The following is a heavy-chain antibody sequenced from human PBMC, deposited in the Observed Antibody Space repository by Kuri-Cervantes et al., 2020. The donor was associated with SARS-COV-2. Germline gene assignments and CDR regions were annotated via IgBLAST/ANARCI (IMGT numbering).Heavy chain of an antibody. V-gene: IGHV3-30*02. CDR2: IRYDGSNK. CDR3: ARDRVYFDY. CDR1: GFTFSSYG. J-gene: IGHJ4*02. Sequence: GGSLRLSRAASGFTFSSYGMHWVRQAPGKGLEWVAFIRYDGSNKYYADSVKGRFTISRDNAKNSLYLQMNSLRAEDTAVYYCARDRVYFDYWGQGTLVTVSS.